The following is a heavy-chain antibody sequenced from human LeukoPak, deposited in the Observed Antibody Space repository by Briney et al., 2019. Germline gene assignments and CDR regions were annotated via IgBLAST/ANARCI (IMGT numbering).Heavy chain of an antibody. J-gene: IGHJ4*02. CDR2: ISYTGST. V-gene: IGHV4-59*01. CDR3: AKTAKYYYGSETYYFFEY. D-gene: IGHD3-10*01. CDR1: GGSISNYY. Sequence: SETLSLTCTVSGGSISNYYWGWIRQPPGNGLEWIGYISYTGSTTYNSSLKSRVTISLDTSQNQFSLKLTSVTPADTAVYYCAKTAKYYYGSETYYFFEYWGQGTLVTVSS.